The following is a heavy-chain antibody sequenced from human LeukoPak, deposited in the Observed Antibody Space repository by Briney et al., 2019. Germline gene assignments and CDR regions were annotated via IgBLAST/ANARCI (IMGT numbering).Heavy chain of an antibody. V-gene: IGHV4-59*01. D-gene: IGHD6-6*01. CDR3: ARDGIAARRGYYGMDV. CDR1: GGSISSYY. CDR2: IYYSGST. J-gene: IGHJ6*02. Sequence: SETLSLTCTVSGGSISSYYWSWIRQPPGKGLEWIGYIYYSGSTNYNPSLKSRVTISVDTSKNQFPLKLSSVTAADTAVYYCARDGIAARRGYYGMDVWGQGTTVTVSS.